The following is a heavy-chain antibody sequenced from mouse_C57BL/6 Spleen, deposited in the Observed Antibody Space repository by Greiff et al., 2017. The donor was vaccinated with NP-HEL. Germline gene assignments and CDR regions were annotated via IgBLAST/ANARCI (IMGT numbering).Heavy chain of an antibody. D-gene: IGHD2-4*01. CDR3: TRDAGDYDYFDY. J-gene: IGHJ2*01. Sequence: EVMLVESGEGLVKPGGSLKLSCAASGFTFSSYAMSWVRQTPEKRLEWVAYISSGGDYIYYADTVKGRFTISRDNARNTLYLQMSSLKSEDTAMYYCTRDAGDYDYFDYWGQGTTLTVSS. CDR2: ISSGGDYI. V-gene: IGHV5-9-1*02. CDR1: GFTFSSYA.